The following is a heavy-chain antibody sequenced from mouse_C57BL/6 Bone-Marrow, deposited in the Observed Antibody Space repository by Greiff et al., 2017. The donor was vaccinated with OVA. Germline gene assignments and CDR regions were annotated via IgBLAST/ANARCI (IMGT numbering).Heavy chain of an antibody. V-gene: IGHV1-81*01. Sequence: QVQLQQSGAELARPGASVKLSCKASGYTFTSYGISWVKQRTGQGLEWIGEIYPRSGNTYYNEKFKGKATLTADKSSSTAYMELRSLISEDSAVYFCAREVYYGSSSYAMDYWGQGTSVTVSS. CDR2: IYPRSGNT. CDR3: AREVYYGSSSYAMDY. CDR1: GYTFTSYG. D-gene: IGHD1-1*01. J-gene: IGHJ4*01.